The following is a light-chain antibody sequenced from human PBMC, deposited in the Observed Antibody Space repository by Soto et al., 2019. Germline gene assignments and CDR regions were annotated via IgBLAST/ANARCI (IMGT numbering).Light chain of an antibody. CDR3: SSYTSSSTLAYV. J-gene: IGLJ1*01. V-gene: IGLV2-14*01. Sequence: QSALTQPVSVSASPGQSITISCTGTSSDVGAYNYVSWYQQHPGKAPKLMIYEVSNRPSGVSNRFSGSKSGSTASLTISGLQAEDEADYYCSSYTSSSTLAYVFGTGTKLTVL. CDR2: EVS. CDR1: SSDVGAYNY.